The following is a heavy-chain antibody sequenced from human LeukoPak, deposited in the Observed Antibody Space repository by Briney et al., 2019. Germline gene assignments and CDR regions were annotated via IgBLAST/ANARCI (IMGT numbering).Heavy chain of an antibody. CDR1: GFTFGDSA. Sequence: GGSLRLSCTASGFTFGDSAMSWFRQAPGKGLEWVAFIRSKSYGVTAEYAGSVRGRFTISRDDSKNVTYLQMDSPETEDTAVYYCSRGGGAAYDWGQGTRVTVSS. CDR3: SRGGGAAYD. J-gene: IGHJ4*02. D-gene: IGHD6-13*01. V-gene: IGHV3-49*03. CDR2: IRSKSYGVTA.